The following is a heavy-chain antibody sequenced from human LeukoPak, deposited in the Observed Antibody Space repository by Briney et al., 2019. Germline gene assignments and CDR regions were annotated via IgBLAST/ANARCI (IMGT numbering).Heavy chain of an antibody. CDR2: IIPILGIA. D-gene: IGHD3-10*01. J-gene: IGHJ4*02. Sequence: GASVKVSCKASGYTFTSYAISWVRQAPGQGLEWMGRIIPILGIANYAQKFQGRVTITADKSTSTAYMELSSLRSEDTAVYYCARVIPYGSGDDYWGQGTLVTVSS. V-gene: IGHV1-69*04. CDR1: GYTFTSYA. CDR3: ARVIPYGSGDDY.